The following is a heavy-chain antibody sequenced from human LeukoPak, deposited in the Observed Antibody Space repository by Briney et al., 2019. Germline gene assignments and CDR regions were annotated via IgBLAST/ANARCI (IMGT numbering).Heavy chain of an antibody. J-gene: IGHJ4*02. CDR1: RFPLSSYW. Sequence: GGSLRLSCAGSRFPLSSYWMSWVRQAPGKGLEWVANINHDGGEKHYVDSVKGRFTISRDNSKNTMYVQMNSLRDDDTAVYFCAKGSGSGTHLPFARFDYWGQGTTVTVSS. CDR2: INHDGGEK. D-gene: IGHD3-10*01. V-gene: IGHV3-7*05. CDR3: AKGSGSGTHLPFARFDY.